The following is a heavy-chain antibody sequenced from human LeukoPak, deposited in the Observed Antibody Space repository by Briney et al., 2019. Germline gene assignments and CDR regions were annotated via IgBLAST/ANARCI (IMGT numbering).Heavy chain of an antibody. D-gene: IGHD2-2*01. Sequence: SETLSLTCSVSGVSASSGNYYWSWIRQPSGKGLEWIGYIHHSGGTYYNPSLNSRVTIALDRPKSQFSLKLSSVTAADTAVYYCAATLTISHFPFDYWGQGALVTVSS. CDR3: AATLTISHFPFDY. J-gene: IGHJ4*02. CDR2: IHHSGGT. V-gene: IGHV4-30-2*01. CDR1: GVSASSGNYY.